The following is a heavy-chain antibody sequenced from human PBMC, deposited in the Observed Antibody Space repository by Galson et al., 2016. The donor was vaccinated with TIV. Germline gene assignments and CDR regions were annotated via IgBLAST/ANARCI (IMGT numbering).Heavy chain of an antibody. CDR2: IHPQNGGA. Sequence: AVKVSCKASGYSFTVYRVHCVRQAPGQGLEWMGWIHPQNGGANYAQKSQGRVTLTRDTSISTVYMELRRLKSDDTAVYFCTRGGGGAYTFDDFDIWGQGTMVTVSS. J-gene: IGHJ3*02. CDR1: GYSFTVYR. D-gene: IGHD2/OR15-2a*01. V-gene: IGHV1-2*02. CDR3: TRGGGGAYTFDDFDI.